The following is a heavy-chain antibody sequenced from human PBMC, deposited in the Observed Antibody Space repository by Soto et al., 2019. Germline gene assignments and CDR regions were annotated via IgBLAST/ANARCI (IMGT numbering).Heavy chain of an antibody. CDR1: GASVSSGSHY. V-gene: IGHV4-61*01. CDR3: ARELVKSGMDV. Sequence: QVQLQESGPGLVKPSETLSLTCTVSGASVSSGSHYWTWIRQPPGKGLEWIGYISSSGGTNYSPSLKSRDTISLDTSKNPFSLILSSVTAADTAVYYLARELVKSGMDVWGQGTTVTVSS. J-gene: IGHJ6*02. CDR2: ISSSGGT. D-gene: IGHD2-8*02.